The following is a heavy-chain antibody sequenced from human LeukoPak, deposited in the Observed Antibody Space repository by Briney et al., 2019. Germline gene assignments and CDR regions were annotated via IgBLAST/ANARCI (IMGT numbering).Heavy chain of an antibody. CDR1: GGSISSSNW. Sequence: SGTLSRTCAVSGGSISSSNWWCCVRQPPGKGLEWIGEIYHSGSTNYNPSLKSRVTISVDKSKNQFSLKLSSVTAADTAVYYCARSQGLLWFGELSFPHYFDYWGQGTLVTVSS. D-gene: IGHD3-10*01. CDR2: IYHSGST. V-gene: IGHV4-4*02. J-gene: IGHJ4*02. CDR3: ARSQGLLWFGELSFPHYFDY.